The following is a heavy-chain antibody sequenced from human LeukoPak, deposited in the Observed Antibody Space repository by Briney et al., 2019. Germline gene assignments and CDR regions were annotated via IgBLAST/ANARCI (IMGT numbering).Heavy chain of an antibody. CDR2: IYPGDSDT. D-gene: IGHD2-2*01. J-gene: IGHJ4*02. Sequence: GESLKISCKGSGYSFTSCWIGWVRQMPGKGLEWMGVIYPGDSDTRYSPSFQGQVTISADKSISTAYLQWSSLKASDTAMYYCARVIRWLYCSSSSCYGAFDYWGQGTLVTVSS. CDR1: GYSFTSCW. V-gene: IGHV5-51*01. CDR3: ARVIRWLYCSSSSCYGAFDY.